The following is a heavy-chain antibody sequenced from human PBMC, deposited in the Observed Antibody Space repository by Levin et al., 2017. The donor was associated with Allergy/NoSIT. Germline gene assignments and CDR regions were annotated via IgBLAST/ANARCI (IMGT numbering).Heavy chain of an antibody. CDR3: ARLARGYSGYGPWGY. CDR1: GGSISSSSYY. CDR2: IYYSGST. D-gene: IGHD5-12*01. Sequence: PSETLSLTCTVSGGSISSSSYYWGWIRQPPGKGLEWIGSIYYSGSTYYNPSLKSRVTISVDTSKNQFSLKLSSVTAADTAVYYCARLARGYSGYGPWGYWGQGTLVTVSS. V-gene: IGHV4-39*01. J-gene: IGHJ4*02.